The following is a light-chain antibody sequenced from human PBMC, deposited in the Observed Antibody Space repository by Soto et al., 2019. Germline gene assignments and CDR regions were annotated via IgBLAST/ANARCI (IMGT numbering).Light chain of an antibody. CDR2: EVS. CDR1: SSDVGGYNY. Sequence: QSVLTQPASVSGSPGQSITISCTGTSSDVGGYNYVSWYQQHPGKAPKLMIYEVSNRPSGVSNRFSGSKSGNMASLTISGLQAEDEADYYCSSYTSSSTVFGTGTQLTVL. V-gene: IGLV2-14*01. J-gene: IGLJ1*01. CDR3: SSYTSSSTV.